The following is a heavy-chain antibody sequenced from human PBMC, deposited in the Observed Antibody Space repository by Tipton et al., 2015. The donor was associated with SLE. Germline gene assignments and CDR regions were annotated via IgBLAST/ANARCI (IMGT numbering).Heavy chain of an antibody. D-gene: IGHD2-2*01. V-gene: IGHV3-43D*04. Sequence: SLRLSCVASGFRSPFTDYAMHWVRQAPGKGLEWVSLISWDGGNTYYADSVRGRFTISRDNSKNSLYLEMNSLRLEDTGLYYCAKVEYAGGSDCWGQGTMVTVSS. CDR3: AKVEYAGGSDC. J-gene: IGHJ4*02. CDR2: ISWDGGNT. CDR1: GFRSPFTDYA.